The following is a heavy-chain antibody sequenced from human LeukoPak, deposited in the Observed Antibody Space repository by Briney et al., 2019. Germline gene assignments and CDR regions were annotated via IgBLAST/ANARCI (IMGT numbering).Heavy chain of an antibody. CDR1: GFTFSSYA. CDR2: VWYDGSKT. J-gene: IGHJ4*02. CDR3: ARGVDYYDSGGTIYY. V-gene: IGHV3-33*01. D-gene: IGHD3-22*01. Sequence: GGSLRLSCAASGFTFSSYAMHWVHQAPGKGLEWVAVVWYDGSKTYSADSVKGRITISRDDSKNTLYLQMNSLRAEDTAVYYCARGVDYYDSGGTIYYWGQGTMVTVSS.